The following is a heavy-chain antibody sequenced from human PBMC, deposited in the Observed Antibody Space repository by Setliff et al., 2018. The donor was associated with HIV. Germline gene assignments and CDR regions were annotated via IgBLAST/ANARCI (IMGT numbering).Heavy chain of an antibody. CDR1: GGTFSSYA. V-gene: IGHV1-69*05. D-gene: IGHD3-16*02. CDR3: ARDTGGEITFGGVIVNYHYYMDV. Sequence: SVKVSCKASGGTFSSYAISWVRQAPGQGLDWMGGIIPVFGTTNYAQKFQGRVTITTDESTSTAYMELSSLRSEDTAVYYCARDTGGEITFGGVIVNYHYYMDVWGKGTTVTVSS. J-gene: IGHJ6*03. CDR2: IIPVFGTT.